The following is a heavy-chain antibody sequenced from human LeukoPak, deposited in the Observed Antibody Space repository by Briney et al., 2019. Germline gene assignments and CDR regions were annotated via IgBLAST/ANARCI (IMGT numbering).Heavy chain of an antibody. V-gene: IGHV4-30-4*01. J-gene: IGHJ6*02. CDR1: GGSINSRDYY. CDR2: IYYSGTT. D-gene: IGHD4-17*01. Sequence: SETLSLTCTVSGGSINSRDYYWSWIRQPPGKGLEWIGYIYYSGTTYYNPSLKSRVTLSVDTSKNQFSLKLSSVTAADTAVYYCARYMTTPTTPAYGMDVWGQGTTVTVSS. CDR3: ARYMTTPTTPAYGMDV.